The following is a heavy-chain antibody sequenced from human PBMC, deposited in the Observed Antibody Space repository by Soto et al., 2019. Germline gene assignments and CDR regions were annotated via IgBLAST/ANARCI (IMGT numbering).Heavy chain of an antibody. CDR1: GGTFSSDA. CDR2: IIPIFGTA. V-gene: IGHV1-69*06. D-gene: IGHD2-15*01. Sequence: QVQLVQSGAEVKKPGSSVKVSCKASGGTFSSDAISWVRQAPGQGLEWMGGIIPIFGTANYAQKFQGRVTITADKSTSTAYMELSSLRSEDTAVYYCARRGYCSGGSCYGWFDPWGQGTLVTVSS. CDR3: ARRGYCSGGSCYGWFDP. J-gene: IGHJ5*02.